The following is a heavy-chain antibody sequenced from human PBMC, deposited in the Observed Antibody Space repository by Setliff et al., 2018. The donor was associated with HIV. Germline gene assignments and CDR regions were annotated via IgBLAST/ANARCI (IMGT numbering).Heavy chain of an antibody. J-gene: IGHJ6*03. D-gene: IGHD6-19*01. V-gene: IGHV1-8*02. CDR3: ARGAWYTSGWYSSRYMDV. Sequence: ASVKVSCKASGYTFTSSDINWVRQAPGQGLEWMGWMNPNSGNTGYAQKFQGRVTLTRHTSISTAYMELYSLRSEDTAVYYCARGAWYTSGWYSSRYMDVWGKGTTVTVSS. CDR1: GYTFTSSD. CDR2: MNPNSGNT.